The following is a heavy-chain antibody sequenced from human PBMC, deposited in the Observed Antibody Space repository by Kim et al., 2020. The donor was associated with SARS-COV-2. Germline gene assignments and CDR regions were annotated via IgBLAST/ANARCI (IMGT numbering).Heavy chain of an antibody. CDR2: INPNSGGT. J-gene: IGHJ4*02. Sequence: ASVKVSCKASGYTFTGYYMHWVRQAPGQGLEWMGWINPNSGGTNYAQKFQGRVTMTRDTSISTAYMELSRLRSDDTAVYYCAREGGGFFGVVILFDYWGQGTLVTVSS. CDR3: AREGGGFFGVVILFDY. V-gene: IGHV1-2*02. CDR1: GYTFTGYY. D-gene: IGHD3-3*01.